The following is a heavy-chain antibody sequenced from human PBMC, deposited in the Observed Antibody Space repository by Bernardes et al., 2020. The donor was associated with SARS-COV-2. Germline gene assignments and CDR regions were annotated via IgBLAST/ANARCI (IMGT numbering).Heavy chain of an antibody. J-gene: IGHJ4*02. CDR1: GFTVSRNY. Sequence: GWSLRLSCVVSGFTVSRNYMSWVRQAPGKGLEWVSVIYSGGGTYYADSVEGRFTISRDNSKNTLYLQMNSLRVDDTAVYYCARDLYYGSGADFGFWGQGTLVTVSS. CDR3: ARDLYYGSGADFGF. D-gene: IGHD3-10*01. V-gene: IGHV3-53*01. CDR2: IYSGGGT.